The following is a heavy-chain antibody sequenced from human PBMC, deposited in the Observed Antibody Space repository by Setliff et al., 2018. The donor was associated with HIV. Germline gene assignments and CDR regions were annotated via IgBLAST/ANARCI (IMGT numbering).Heavy chain of an antibody. CDR3: ARRSIAGSTRGYYYCALDV. Sequence: SETLSLTCTVSGDSINKYYWSWIRQPPGKGLEWIGYIYISGNTMYNPSLKSRVTMSLDTPKNQVSLKLTSVTAADTAVYYCARRSIAGSTRGYYYCALDVWGQGTTVTVSS. V-gene: IGHV4-4*09. D-gene: IGHD2-15*01. J-gene: IGHJ6*02. CDR2: IYISGNT. CDR1: GDSINKYY.